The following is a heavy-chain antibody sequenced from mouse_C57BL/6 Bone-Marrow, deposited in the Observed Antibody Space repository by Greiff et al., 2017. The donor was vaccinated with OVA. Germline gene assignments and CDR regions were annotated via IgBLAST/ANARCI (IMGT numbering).Heavy chain of an antibody. V-gene: IGHV5-12*01. CDR3: ARHSNDPYYYAMDY. D-gene: IGHD2-12*01. CDR2: ISNGGGST. J-gene: IGHJ4*01. Sequence: EVKLVESGGGLVQPGGSLKLSCAASGFTFSDYYMYWVRQTPEKRLEWVAYISNGGGSTYYPDTVKGRFTISRDNAKNTLYLQMSRLKAEDTAMYYCARHSNDPYYYAMDYWGQGTSVTVSS. CDR1: GFTFSDYY.